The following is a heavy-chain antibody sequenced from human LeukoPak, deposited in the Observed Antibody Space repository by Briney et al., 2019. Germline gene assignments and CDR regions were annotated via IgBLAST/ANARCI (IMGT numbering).Heavy chain of an antibody. D-gene: IGHD2-15*01. J-gene: IGHJ3*02. CDR3: AREGYCSGGSCYNAFDI. CDR2: INHSGST. Sequence: SETLSLTCTVSGGSISSYYWSWIRQPPGKGLEWIGEINHSGSTNYNPSLKSRVTISVDTSKNQFSLKLSSVTAADTAVYYCAREGYCSGGSCYNAFDIWGQGTMVTVSS. CDR1: GGSISSYY. V-gene: IGHV4-34*01.